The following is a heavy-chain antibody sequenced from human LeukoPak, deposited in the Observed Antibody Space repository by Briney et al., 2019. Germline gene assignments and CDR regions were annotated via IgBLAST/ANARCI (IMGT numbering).Heavy chain of an antibody. Sequence: SETLSLTCNVSGASISGHNLTWIWQPPGKGLEWIGYISYIGSTNYNPSLKSRVTISVDTSKIQFSLKLRSVTAADTAVYYCARDQISINALDMWGQGTMVTVSS. D-gene: IGHD1-14*01. CDR1: GASISGHN. CDR2: ISYIGST. CDR3: ARDQISINALDM. V-gene: IGHV4-59*11. J-gene: IGHJ3*02.